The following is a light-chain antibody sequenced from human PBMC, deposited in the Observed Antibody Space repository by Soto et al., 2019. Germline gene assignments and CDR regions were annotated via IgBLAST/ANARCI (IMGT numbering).Light chain of an antibody. CDR1: QSISSY. CDR3: QQYNSYRT. J-gene: IGKJ1*01. Sequence: DIQMTQSPSSLSASVGDRVTITCRASQSISSYLNWYQQKPGKAPKLLIYAASTLQSGVPSRFSGSGSGTDFTLTISCLQSEDFATYYCQQYNSYRTFGQGTKVDIK. CDR2: AAS. V-gene: IGKV1-39*01.